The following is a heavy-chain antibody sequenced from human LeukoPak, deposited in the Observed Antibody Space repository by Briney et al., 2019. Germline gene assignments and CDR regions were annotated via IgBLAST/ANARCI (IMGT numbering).Heavy chain of an antibody. CDR2: IYTSGST. J-gene: IGHJ6*03. V-gene: IGHV4-61*02. D-gene: IGHD2-21*02. Sequence: SETLSLTCTVSGGSISSGSYYWSWIRQPAGKGLEWIGRIYTSGSTNYNPSLKSRVTISVDRSKNQFSLKLSSVTAADTAVYYCARTYCGGDCRGYYYHYYMDVWGKGTTVTISS. CDR1: GGSISSGSYY. CDR3: ARTYCGGDCRGYYYHYYMDV.